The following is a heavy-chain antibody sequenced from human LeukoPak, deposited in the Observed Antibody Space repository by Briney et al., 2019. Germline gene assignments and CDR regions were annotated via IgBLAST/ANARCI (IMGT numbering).Heavy chain of an antibody. Sequence: PGGSLRLSCAASGFTLSGYAMSWVRQAPGKGLEWVSSISASGGSTNYAESVKGRFTISRDNSKNTVYLQMNSLRDEDTAVYYCAKVMKGSERLTMVRGVIIKTAGLYYMDVWGKGTTVTVSS. J-gene: IGHJ6*03. CDR2: ISASGGST. V-gene: IGHV3-23*01. CDR3: AKVMKGSERLTMVRGVIIKTAGLYYMDV. D-gene: IGHD3-10*01. CDR1: GFTLSGYA.